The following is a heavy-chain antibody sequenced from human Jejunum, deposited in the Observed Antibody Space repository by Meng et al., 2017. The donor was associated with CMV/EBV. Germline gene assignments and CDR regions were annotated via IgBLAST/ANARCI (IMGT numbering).Heavy chain of an antibody. CDR2: IYSDDSLT. D-gene: IGHD4-11*01. CDR1: GFSRSTYA. V-gene: IGHV3-23*03. Sequence: SCAASGFSRSTYAMGWVRQAPGEGLEWVSIIYSDDSLTFYADSVKGRFIISRDNSKNTLYLEMNNLRAEDTAVYFCAKDLRGYSNDYWGQGTLVTVSS. CDR3: AKDLRGYSNDY. J-gene: IGHJ4*02.